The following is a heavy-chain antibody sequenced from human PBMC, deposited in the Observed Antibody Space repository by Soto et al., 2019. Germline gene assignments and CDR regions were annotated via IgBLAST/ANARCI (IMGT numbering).Heavy chain of an antibody. V-gene: IGHV2-5*02. CDR1: GFSLTTSGVG. Sequence: QITLNESGPTQVKPRQTLTLTCTFSGFSLTTSGVGVGWIRQSPGKAPEWLALIYWDGDKRYSPSLKSRLTITKDTSKNQVVLTMAVLDPADTATYYCAHRVLRTVFGLVTTTAIYFDFWGQGTPVAVSS. CDR2: IYWDGDK. D-gene: IGHD3-3*01. CDR3: AHRVLRTVFGLVTTTAIYFDF. J-gene: IGHJ4*02.